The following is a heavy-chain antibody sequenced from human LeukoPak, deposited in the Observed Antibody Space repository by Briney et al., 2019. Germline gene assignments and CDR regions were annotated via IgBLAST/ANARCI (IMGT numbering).Heavy chain of an antibody. CDR1: GGSISSGDYY. Sequence: SETLSLTCTVSGGSISSGDYYWSWIRQPPGKGLEWIGYIYYSGSTYYNPSLKSRVTISVDTSKNQFSLKLSSVIAADTAVYYCASSIAVAVAFDYWGQGTLVTVSS. V-gene: IGHV4-30-4*01. D-gene: IGHD6-19*01. J-gene: IGHJ4*02. CDR2: IYYSGST. CDR3: ASSIAVAVAFDY.